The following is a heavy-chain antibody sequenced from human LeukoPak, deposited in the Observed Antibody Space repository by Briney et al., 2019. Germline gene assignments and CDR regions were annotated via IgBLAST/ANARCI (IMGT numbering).Heavy chain of an antibody. V-gene: IGHV3-9*01. CDR1: GFTFDDYA. CDR3: AKDVYSYGRFFDY. J-gene: IGHJ4*02. D-gene: IGHD5-18*01. CDR2: ISWNSGCI. Sequence: GGSLRLSCAASGFTFDDYAMHWVRHAPGKGLEWVSGISWNSGCIGYADSVKGRFTISRDNAKNSLYLQMNSLRAEDTALYYCAKDVYSYGRFFDYWGQGTLVTVSS.